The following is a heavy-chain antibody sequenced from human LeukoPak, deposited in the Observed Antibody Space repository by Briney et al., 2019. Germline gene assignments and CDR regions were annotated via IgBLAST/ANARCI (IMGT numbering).Heavy chain of an antibody. D-gene: IGHD1-20*01. CDR3: ARVSEVYGYNWNDLFQRGKSEKKQIDY. J-gene: IGHJ4*02. Sequence: SETLSLTCAVYGGSFSGYYWSWIRQPPGKGLEWIGEINHSGSTNYSPSLKSRVTISVDTSKNQFSLKLSSVTAADTAVYYCARVSEVYGYNWNDLFQRGKSEKKQIDYWGQGTLVTVSS. CDR2: INHSGST. CDR1: GGSFSGYY. V-gene: IGHV4-34*01.